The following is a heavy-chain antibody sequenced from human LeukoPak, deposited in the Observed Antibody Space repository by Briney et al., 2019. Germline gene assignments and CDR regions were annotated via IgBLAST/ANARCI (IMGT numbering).Heavy chain of an antibody. CDR2: ISGYGDNI. Sequence: GGSLRLSCAASGFTFSLYAMSWVRQAPGKGPEWVSSISGYGDNIYYADSVKGRFTLSRDNSKSTLYLQMFSLRAEDTAVYYCVRAPATVKFDPWGQGTLVTVSS. V-gene: IGHV3-23*01. J-gene: IGHJ5*02. CDR1: GFTFSLYA. CDR3: VRAPATVKFDP. D-gene: IGHD3-16*02.